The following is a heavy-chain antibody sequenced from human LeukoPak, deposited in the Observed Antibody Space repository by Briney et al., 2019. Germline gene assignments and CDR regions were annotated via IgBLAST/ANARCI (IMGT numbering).Heavy chain of an antibody. V-gene: IGHV4-59*08. CDR1: GGSMSSYY. CDR2: IYYSGST. CDR3: AGYDILTGYHPPPWFDP. D-gene: IGHD3-9*01. J-gene: IGHJ5*02. Sequence: SETLSLTCTVSGGSMSSYYWSWIRQPPGKGLEWIGYIYYSGSTNYNPSLKSRVTISVDTSKNQFSLKLSSVTAADTAVYYCAGYDILTGYHPPPWFDPWGQGTLVTVSS.